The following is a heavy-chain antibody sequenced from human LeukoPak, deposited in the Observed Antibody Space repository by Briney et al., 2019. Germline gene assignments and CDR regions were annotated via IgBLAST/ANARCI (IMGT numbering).Heavy chain of an antibody. Sequence: GALRLSCAASGFTFSDYYMSWIRQAPGKGLEWVSYISSSGSTIYYADSVKGRFTISRDNAKNSLYLQMNSLRAEDTAVYYCASRYSSSSELDYWGQGTLVTVSS. CDR1: GFTFSDYY. CDR3: ASRYSSSSELDY. CDR2: ISSSGSTI. J-gene: IGHJ4*02. V-gene: IGHV3-11*01. D-gene: IGHD6-6*01.